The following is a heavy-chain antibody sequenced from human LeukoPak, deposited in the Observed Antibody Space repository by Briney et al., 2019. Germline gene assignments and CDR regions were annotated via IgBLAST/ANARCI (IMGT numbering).Heavy chain of an antibody. V-gene: IGHV3-7*03. Sequence: GGSLRLSCAASGFTFSTYAMSWVRQAPGKGLEWVANIKQDVSEKYYLDSVKGRFTISRDNAKNSLYLQMDSLRAEDTAVYYCARGIEVDYWGQGTLVTVSS. CDR3: ARGIEVDY. CDR2: IKQDVSEK. CDR1: GFTFSTYA. J-gene: IGHJ4*02.